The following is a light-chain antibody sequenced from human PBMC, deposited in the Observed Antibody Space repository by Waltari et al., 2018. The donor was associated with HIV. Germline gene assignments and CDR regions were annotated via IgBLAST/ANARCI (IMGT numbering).Light chain of an antibody. J-gene: IGKJ4*01. Sequence: DIVMTQSPDSLAVSLGERATINCKSSQSVLYSSNSKNYLAWYQQKPGQPPKLLIYWASTRESGVPDRFSGGGSGTDFTLTISSLQAEDVAVYYCQQYYSTPRTFGGGTKVEIK. CDR2: WAS. CDR1: QSVLYSSNSKNY. V-gene: IGKV4-1*01. CDR3: QQYYSTPRT.